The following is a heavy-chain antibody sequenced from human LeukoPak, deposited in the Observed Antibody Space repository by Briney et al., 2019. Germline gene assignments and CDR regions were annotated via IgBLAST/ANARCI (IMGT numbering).Heavy chain of an antibody. Sequence: QPGRSLRLSCAASGFTFSSYAMHWVRQAPGKGLEWVAVISSDGSNRYYADSVKGRFTISRDNSKNTLYLQMNSLRAEDTAVYYCAKDIVGAINQFDYWGQGTLVTVSS. J-gene: IGHJ4*02. V-gene: IGHV3-30*04. D-gene: IGHD1-26*01. CDR2: ISSDGSNR. CDR3: AKDIVGAINQFDY. CDR1: GFTFSSYA.